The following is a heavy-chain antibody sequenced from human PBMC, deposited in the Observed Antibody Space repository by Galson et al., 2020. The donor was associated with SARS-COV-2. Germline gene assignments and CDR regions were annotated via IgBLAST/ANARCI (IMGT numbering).Heavy chain of an antibody. V-gene: IGHV3-23*01. J-gene: IGHJ4*02. Sequence: TGGSLRLSCAASGFTFSSYAMSWVRQAPGKGLEWVSAISGSGGSTYYADSVKGRFTISRDNSKNTLYLQMNSLRAEDTAVYYCAKDPRTYYYDSSGYYPSYYFDYWGQGTLVTVSS. CDR2: ISGSGGST. D-gene: IGHD3-22*01. CDR3: AKDPRTYYYDSSGYYPSYYFDY. CDR1: GFTFSSYA.